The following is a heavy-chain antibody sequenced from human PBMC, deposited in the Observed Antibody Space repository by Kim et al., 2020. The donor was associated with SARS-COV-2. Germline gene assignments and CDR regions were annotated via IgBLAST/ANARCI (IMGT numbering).Heavy chain of an antibody. CDR1: GGTFSSYA. CDR3: ARVRYNWNYDYGMDV. Sequence: SVKVSCKASGGTFSSYAISWVRQAPGQGLEWMGRIIPILGIANHAQKFQGRVTITADKSTSTAYMELSSLRSEDTAVYYCARVRYNWNYDYGMDVWGQGTTVTVSS. CDR2: IIPILGIA. J-gene: IGHJ6*02. V-gene: IGHV1-69*04. D-gene: IGHD1-20*01.